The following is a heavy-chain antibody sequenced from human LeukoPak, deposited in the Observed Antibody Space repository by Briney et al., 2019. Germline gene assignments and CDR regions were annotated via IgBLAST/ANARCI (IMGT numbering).Heavy chain of an antibody. CDR2: IWSDGTNT. CDR1: GFTFSHYG. Sequence: GTSLRLSCAAAGFTFSHYGMHWVRQAPGQGLEWVAVIWSDGTNTYYAASVKGRFTISRDDSDKTVYLQMNSLRPEDTGLYYCARDAQRGFDYSNSLRYWGQGTPVAVS. V-gene: IGHV3-33*01. D-gene: IGHD4-11*01. J-gene: IGHJ4*02. CDR3: ARDAQRGFDYSNSLRY.